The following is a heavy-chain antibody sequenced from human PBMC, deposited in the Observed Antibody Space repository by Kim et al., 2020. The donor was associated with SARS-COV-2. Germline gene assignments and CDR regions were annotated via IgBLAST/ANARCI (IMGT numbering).Heavy chain of an antibody. CDR2: IKHDGSAK. J-gene: IGHJ4*02. CDR1: ELTLSNFW. Sequence: GGSLRLSCAASELTLSNFWMTWVRQAPGKGLEWVANIKHDGSAKYYVDSVKGRFTISRDYAKDSLYLQMNSLRAEDTAVYYCAKISIASAGSDYWGQGTLVTVSS. V-gene: IGHV3-7*01. CDR3: AKISIASAGSDY. D-gene: IGHD2-15*01.